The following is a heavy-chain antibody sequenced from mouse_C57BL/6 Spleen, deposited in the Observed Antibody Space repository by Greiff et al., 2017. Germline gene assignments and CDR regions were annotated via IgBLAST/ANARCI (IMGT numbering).Heavy chain of an antibody. CDR3: TRDLTTVVAHQAWFAY. CDR2: IDPETGGT. Sequence: QVQLKESGAELVRPGASVTLSCKASGYTFTDYEMHWVKQTPVHGLEWIGAIDPETGGTAYNQKFKGKAILTADKSSSTAYMELRSLTSEDSAVYYCTRDLTTVVAHQAWFAYWGQGTLVTVSA. CDR1: GYTFTDYE. V-gene: IGHV1-15*01. J-gene: IGHJ3*01. D-gene: IGHD1-1*01.